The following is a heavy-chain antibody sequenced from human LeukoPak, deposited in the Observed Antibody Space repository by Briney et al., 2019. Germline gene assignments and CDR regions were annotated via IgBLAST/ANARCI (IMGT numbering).Heavy chain of an antibody. D-gene: IGHD3-16*01. Sequence: SETLSLTCTVSGGSISSSSYYWGWIRQPPGKGLEWIGSIYYSGITYYNPSLKSRVTISVDTSKNQFSLKLSSVTAADTAMYYCTRANGYGLIDYWGQGTLVTVSS. J-gene: IGHJ4*02. CDR2: IYYSGIT. CDR1: GGSISSSSYY. V-gene: IGHV4-39*07. CDR3: TRANGYGLIDY.